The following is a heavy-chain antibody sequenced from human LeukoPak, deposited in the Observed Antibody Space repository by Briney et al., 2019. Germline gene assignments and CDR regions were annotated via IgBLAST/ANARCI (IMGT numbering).Heavy chain of an antibody. D-gene: IGHD3-9*01. CDR2: INPNSGGR. J-gene: IGHJ6*03. CDR3: ARDPGNILSGYYLDGYYYYMDV. CDR1: GYTFTGCC. V-gene: IGHV1-2*06. Sequence: ASVKVSCKASGYTFTGCCMHWVRQAPGQGLEWMGRINPNSGGRNYAQTFQGRGTMTRDTSISTPSMELSRLRSDDTAVYYCARDPGNILSGYYLDGYYYYMDVWGKGTTVTVSS.